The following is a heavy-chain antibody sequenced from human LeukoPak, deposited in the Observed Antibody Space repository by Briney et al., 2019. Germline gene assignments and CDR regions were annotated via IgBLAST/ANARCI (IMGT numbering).Heavy chain of an antibody. J-gene: IGHJ4*02. CDR3: ARASRGELFL. Sequence: PGGSLRLSCAASGFTFNSYWMSWVRQAPGKGLDWVAAIKQDGSEKSYVASVKGRFTISRDNAENSLYLQMNNLRVEDTAVYYCARASRGELFLWGQGTLVTASS. V-gene: IGHV3-7*01. CDR2: IKQDGSEK. CDR1: GFTFNSYW. D-gene: IGHD1-26*01.